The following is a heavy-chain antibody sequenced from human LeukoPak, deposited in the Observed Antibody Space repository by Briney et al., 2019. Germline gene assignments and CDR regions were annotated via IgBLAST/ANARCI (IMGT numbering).Heavy chain of an antibody. J-gene: IGHJ4*02. Sequence: SVKVSCKASGGTFIGYAISWVRQAPGQGLEWMGRIIPIFGTANYAQKFQGRVTITTDESTGTAYMELSSLRSEDTAVYYCARDSVYVWGSYRFDYWGQGTLVTVSS. D-gene: IGHD3-16*02. CDR2: IIPIFGTA. CDR1: GGTFIGYA. V-gene: IGHV1-69*05. CDR3: ARDSVYVWGSYRFDY.